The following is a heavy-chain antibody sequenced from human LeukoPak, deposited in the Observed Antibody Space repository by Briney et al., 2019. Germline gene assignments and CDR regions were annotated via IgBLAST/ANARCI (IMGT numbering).Heavy chain of an antibody. Sequence: GGSLRLSCTPSGFSLSLYGMHWVRQAPGKGLEWVGLIWSDGSKEYYVDSVKGRFTISRDTSKNMLYLQMNSLRGDDTAVYYCAKDGHCSGGTCYPFYMAVWGKGTTVTVSS. D-gene: IGHD2-15*01. J-gene: IGHJ6*03. V-gene: IGHV3-33*06. CDR3: AKDGHCSGGTCYPFYMAV. CDR1: GFSLSLYG. CDR2: IWSDGSKE.